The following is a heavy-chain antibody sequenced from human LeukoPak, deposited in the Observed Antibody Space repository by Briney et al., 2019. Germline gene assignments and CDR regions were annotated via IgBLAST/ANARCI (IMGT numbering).Heavy chain of an antibody. D-gene: IGHD3-10*01. CDR1: GYTFTSYG. V-gene: IGHV1-18*01. Sequence: ASVKVSCKASGYTFTSYGISWVRQAPGQGLEWMGWISAYNGNTNLAQKLQGRVTMTTDTSTSTAYMELRSLKSDDTAVYYCARDREGLITMVREAFDYWGQGTPVTVSS. CDR2: ISAYNGNT. J-gene: IGHJ4*02. CDR3: ARDREGLITMVREAFDY.